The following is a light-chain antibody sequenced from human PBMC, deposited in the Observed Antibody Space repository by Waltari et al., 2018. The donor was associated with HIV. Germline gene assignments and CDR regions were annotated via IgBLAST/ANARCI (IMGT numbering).Light chain of an antibody. CDR3: ETWGRNIRV. CDR1: SGHSNNI. J-gene: IGLJ3*02. CDR2: LEGSGNH. Sequence: HPVLTQSSSASPSLGSSVTPTCTLRSGHSNNIFARHQHQPGKGPRFLMILEGSGNHNRGSGIPDRVSGSSSWADRYLTISNVQAEDEADYYCETWGRNIRVFGGGTKLTVL. V-gene: IGLV4-60*03.